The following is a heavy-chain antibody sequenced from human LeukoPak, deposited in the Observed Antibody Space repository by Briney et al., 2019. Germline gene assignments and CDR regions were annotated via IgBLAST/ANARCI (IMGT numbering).Heavy chain of an antibody. J-gene: IGHJ4*02. Sequence: SVKVSCKASGGTFSSYAISWVRQAPGQGLEWMGRIIPILGIANYAQKFQGRVTITADKSTSTAYMELSSLRSEDTAVYDCARDDLTVTPGGVTYWGQGTLVTVSS. CDR1: GGTFSSYA. D-gene: IGHD4-17*01. CDR2: IIPILGIA. CDR3: ARDDLTVTPGGVTY. V-gene: IGHV1-69*04.